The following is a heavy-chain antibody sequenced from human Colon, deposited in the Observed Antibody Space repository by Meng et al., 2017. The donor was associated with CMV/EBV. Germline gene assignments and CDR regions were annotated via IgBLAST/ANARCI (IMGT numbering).Heavy chain of an antibody. CDR2: ISRGSSAI. D-gene: IGHD1-20*01. CDR3: ARDSNNSGRNYYGLDV. Sequence: GGSLRLSCAASGFTFSGFWMTWVRQAPGKGLEWVAYISRGSSAIYYADSVKGRFTISRDNAKNLLYLQMTSLRAEDTAIYYCARDSNNSGRNYYGLDVWGQGTTVTVSS. V-gene: IGHV3-48*04. J-gene: IGHJ6*02. CDR1: GFTFSGFW.